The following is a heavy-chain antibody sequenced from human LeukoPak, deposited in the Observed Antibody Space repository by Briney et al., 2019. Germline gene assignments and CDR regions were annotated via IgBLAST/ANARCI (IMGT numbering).Heavy chain of an antibody. J-gene: IGHJ4*02. CDR3: AKWVGWPQYYDK. CDR2: ISGSGDGT. V-gene: IGHV3-23*01. CDR1: GLTFRSYP. D-gene: IGHD3-10*01. Sequence: SGGSLRLSCAASGLTFRSYPMSWVRQAPGKGLEWVSTISGSGDGTYYADSVKGRFPVSRDNSKNTVCLQMNSLRAEDTAVYYCAKWVGWPQYYDKWGEGTLVTVSS.